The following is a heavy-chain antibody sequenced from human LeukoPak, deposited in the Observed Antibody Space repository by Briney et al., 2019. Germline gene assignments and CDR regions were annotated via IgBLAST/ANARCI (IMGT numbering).Heavy chain of an antibody. V-gene: IGHV1-18*01. CDR1: GYTFTSYP. J-gene: IGHJ4*02. CDR3: ARGYDYGDYVGDFDY. Sequence: GASVKVSCKASGYTFTSYPITWVRQAPGQGLEWMGWITTYNGDTNYEQKLQGRVTITTDTSTSTAYMDLRGLRSDDTAVYYCARGYDYGDYVGDFDYWGQGTLVTVSS. CDR2: ITTYNGDT. D-gene: IGHD4-17*01.